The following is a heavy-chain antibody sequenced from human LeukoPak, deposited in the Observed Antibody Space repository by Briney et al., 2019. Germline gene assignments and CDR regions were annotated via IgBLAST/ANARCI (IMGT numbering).Heavy chain of an antibody. CDR1: GFTVSNNY. CDR3: AKGGAPSSRYAPWWFDP. D-gene: IGHD6-13*01. Sequence: GGSLRLSCAASGFTVSNNYMTWVRQAAGKGLEWVSIIYGDGATHYADSVKGRFIISRDNSKNTLDLQMHSLRVEDTAVYYCAKGGAPSSRYAPWWFDPWGQGTLVTVCS. CDR2: IYGDGAT. J-gene: IGHJ5*02. V-gene: IGHV3-66*01.